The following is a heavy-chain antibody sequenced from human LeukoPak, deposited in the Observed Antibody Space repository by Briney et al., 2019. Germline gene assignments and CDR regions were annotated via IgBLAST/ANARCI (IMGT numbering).Heavy chain of an antibody. V-gene: IGHV3-21*01. D-gene: IGHD3-22*01. J-gene: IGHJ4*02. CDR1: GFTFSSYS. CDR3: ARYYDSSGYYYEDY. CDR2: ISSSSSYI. Sequence: GGSLRLSCAASGFTFSSYSMNWVRQAPGKGLEWVSSISSSSSYIYYADSVKGRFTISRDNAKNSLYLQMNSLRAEDTAVYYCARYYDSSGYYYEDYWGRGTLVTVSS.